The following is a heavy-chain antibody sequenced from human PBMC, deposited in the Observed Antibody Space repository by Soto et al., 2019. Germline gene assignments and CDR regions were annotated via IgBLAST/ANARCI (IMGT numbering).Heavy chain of an antibody. J-gene: IGHJ4*02. Sequence: SETLSLTCTVSGDSISSYYWSWIRQPPGKGLEWIGYISYSGSTNYNPSLKSRVTISVDTSKNQLSLRLTSVTAADTAVYYCAKYKGSGSNYFAYWGQGALVTVSS. CDR2: ISYSGST. CDR3: AKYKGSGSNYFAY. CDR1: GDSISSYY. D-gene: IGHD3-10*01. V-gene: IGHV4-59*03.